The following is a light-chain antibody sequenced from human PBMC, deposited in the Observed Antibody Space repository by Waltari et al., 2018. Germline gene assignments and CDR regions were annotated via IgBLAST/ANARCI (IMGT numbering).Light chain of an antibody. V-gene: IGKV1-33*01. Sequence: DIQMTQSPSSLSASVGDIVSITCQASQDIRNFLNWFQLKPGKSPKVLIYDASNLETGVPSRFRGRKSGTEFTLTISGLQPEDFATYFCQQYYDLPLTFGGGTKVEI. CDR2: DAS. J-gene: IGKJ4*01. CDR1: QDIRNF. CDR3: QQYYDLPLT.